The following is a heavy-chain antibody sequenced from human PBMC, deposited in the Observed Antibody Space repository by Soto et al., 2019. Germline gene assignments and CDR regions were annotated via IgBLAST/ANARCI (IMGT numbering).Heavy chain of an antibody. CDR1: GFTFGDYY. D-gene: IGHD3-10*01. J-gene: IGHJ4*02. Sequence: QVHLEESGGGLVKPGGSLRLSCAASGFTFGDYYMSWIRQAPGKGLDWVSYIGDSGGARYYADSVKGRFTISRDNAKNSLYLEMNSLRLEDTVVYYCARERASGSHLLGGIDYWGQGILVTVSS. CDR3: ARERASGSHLLGGIDY. V-gene: IGHV3-11*01. CDR2: IGDSGGAR.